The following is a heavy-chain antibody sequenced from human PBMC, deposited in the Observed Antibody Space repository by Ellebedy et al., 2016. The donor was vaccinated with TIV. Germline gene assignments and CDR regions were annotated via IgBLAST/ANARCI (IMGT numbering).Heavy chain of an antibody. V-gene: IGHV3-23*01. J-gene: IGHJ4*02. D-gene: IGHD3-22*01. CDR2: ISSSGVST. Sequence: GESLKISCAASGFTFRNFAMTWVRQAPGKGLEWVSSISSSGVSTDYADSVRGRVTISRDNSKNTLYLQMNSLRADDSAVYYCAKLDSSGYYYERFDYWGQGTLVTVSS. CDR3: AKLDSSGYYYERFDY. CDR1: GFTFRNFA.